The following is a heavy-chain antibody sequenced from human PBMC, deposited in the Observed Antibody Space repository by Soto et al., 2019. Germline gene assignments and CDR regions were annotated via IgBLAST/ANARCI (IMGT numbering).Heavy chain of an antibody. Sequence: RGSLRLSCVASGFTFSNYWMHWVRQAPGKGLVWVSRINGDGGSTAYADSVKGRFTISRDNARNTLYLQMNSLGAEDTAVYYCTRGLVPAVKTFDPWGQGTLVTVSS. D-gene: IGHD2-2*01. V-gene: IGHV3-74*01. J-gene: IGHJ5*02. CDR1: GFTFSNYW. CDR2: INGDGGST. CDR3: TRGLVPAVKTFDP.